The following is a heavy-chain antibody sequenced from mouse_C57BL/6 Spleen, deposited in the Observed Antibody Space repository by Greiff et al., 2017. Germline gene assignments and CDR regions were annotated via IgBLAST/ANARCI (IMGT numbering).Heavy chain of an antibody. CDR3: ARVDGNYGYYYAMDY. J-gene: IGHJ4*01. CDR1: GYSITSGYY. V-gene: IGHV3-6*01. Sequence: EVQLVESGPGLVKPSQSLSLTCSVTGYSITSGYYWNWIRQFPGNKLEWMGYISYDGSNNYNPSLKNRISITRDTSKNQFFLKLNSVTTEDTATYYCARVDGNYGYYYAMDYWGQGTSVTVSS. D-gene: IGHD2-1*01. CDR2: ISYDGSN.